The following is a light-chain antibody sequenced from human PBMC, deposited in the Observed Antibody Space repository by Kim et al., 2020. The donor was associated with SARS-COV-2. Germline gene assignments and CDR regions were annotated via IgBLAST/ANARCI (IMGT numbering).Light chain of an antibody. Sequence: PWGQTVTVTSQGDSLTSYDASWYQQKAGQAPVLVIYGKNDRPSGIPDRFSGSRSGNTASLTITGAQAEDAADYYCNSRDNNGKVVFGGGTQLTVL. CDR3: NSRDNNGKVV. J-gene: IGLJ3*02. CDR1: SLTSYD. CDR2: GKN. V-gene: IGLV3-19*01.